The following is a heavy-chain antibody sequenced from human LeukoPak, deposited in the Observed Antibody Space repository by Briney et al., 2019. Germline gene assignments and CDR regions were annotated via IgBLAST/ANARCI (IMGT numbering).Heavy chain of an antibody. CDR1: GYSFTNYW. CDR3: ATRSNSGYEFFDY. J-gene: IGHJ4*02. D-gene: IGHD5-12*01. V-gene: IGHV5-51*01. Sequence: GESLKISCKGSGYSFTNYWIGWVRQMPGKGLEWMGIIYPGDSDTRYNPSFQGQVTISADKSINTAYLQWNSLKASDTAMFYCATRSNSGYEFFDYWGQGTLVTVYS. CDR2: IYPGDSDT.